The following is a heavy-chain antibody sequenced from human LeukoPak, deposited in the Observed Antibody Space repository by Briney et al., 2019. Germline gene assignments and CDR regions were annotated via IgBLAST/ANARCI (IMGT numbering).Heavy chain of an antibody. CDR1: GFTVSSNY. CDR3: AKGNTPYDYVWGSYRYQGPDPFDY. CDR2: IYSGGST. D-gene: IGHD3-16*02. Sequence: GGSLRLSCAASGFTVSSNYMSWVRQAPGKGLEWVSVIYSGGSTYYADSVKGRFTISRDNSKNTLYLQMNSLRAEDTAVYYCAKGNTPYDYVWGSYRYQGPDPFDYWGQGTLVTVSS. J-gene: IGHJ4*02. V-gene: IGHV3-66*01.